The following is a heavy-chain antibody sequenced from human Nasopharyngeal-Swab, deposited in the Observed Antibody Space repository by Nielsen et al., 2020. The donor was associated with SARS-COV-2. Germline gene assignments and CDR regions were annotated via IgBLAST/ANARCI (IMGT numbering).Heavy chain of an antibody. CDR2: IWYDGSNK. Sequence: GGSLRLSCAASGFTFSSYGMHWVRQTPGKRLEWVAVIWYDGSNKYYADSVKGRFTISRDNSKNTLYLQMNSLRAEDTAVYYCARSMVRGVKGPFDPWGQGTLVTVSS. D-gene: IGHD3-10*01. CDR1: GFTFSSYG. V-gene: IGHV3-33*01. J-gene: IGHJ5*02. CDR3: ARSMVRGVKGPFDP.